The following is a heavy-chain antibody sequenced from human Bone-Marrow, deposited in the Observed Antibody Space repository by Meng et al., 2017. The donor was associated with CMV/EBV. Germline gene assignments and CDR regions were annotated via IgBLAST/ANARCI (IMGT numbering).Heavy chain of an antibody. CDR1: GFTFSSYW. J-gene: IGHJ4*02. D-gene: IGHD3-3*01. V-gene: IGHV3-74*01. CDR2: INSDGSST. CDR3: AKQGDDFWSGPRDY. Sequence: GESLKISCAASGFTFSSYWMHWVRQAPGKGLVWVSRINSDGSSTSYADSVKGRFTVSRDNSKNTLYLQMNSLRAEDTAVYYCAKQGDDFWSGPRDYWGQGTLVTVSS.